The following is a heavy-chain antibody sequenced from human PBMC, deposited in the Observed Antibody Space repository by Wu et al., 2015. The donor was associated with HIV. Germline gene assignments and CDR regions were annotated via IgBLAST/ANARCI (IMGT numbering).Heavy chain of an antibody. J-gene: IGHJ4*02. Sequence: AEVKKPGASVKVSCTASGYNFGIYAVTWVRQAPGQGLEWMGWISAYSGHTYYAQKFQGRATMTTDTSTNTAYLELRSLGSDDTAVYYCARDRTCSGTSCTSDFWGQGTLVTVSS. V-gene: IGHV1-18*01. CDR3: ARDRTCSGTSCTSDF. CDR2: ISAYSGHT. D-gene: IGHD2-2*01. CDR1: GYNFGIYA.